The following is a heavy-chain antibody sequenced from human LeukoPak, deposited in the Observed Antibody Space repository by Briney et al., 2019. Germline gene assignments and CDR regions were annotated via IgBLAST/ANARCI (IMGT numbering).Heavy chain of an antibody. J-gene: IGHJ4*02. CDR1: GFTFSDYY. D-gene: IGHD4-23*01. CDR2: ISSSSSYR. V-gene: IGHV3-11*03. Sequence: GGSLRLSCAASGFTFSDYYTSWIRQAPGKGLEWVSYISSSSSYRKYADSVKGRFTISRDNAKNSLYLQMNSLRAEDTAVYYCAAGGNFDYWGQGTLVTVSS. CDR3: AAGGNFDY.